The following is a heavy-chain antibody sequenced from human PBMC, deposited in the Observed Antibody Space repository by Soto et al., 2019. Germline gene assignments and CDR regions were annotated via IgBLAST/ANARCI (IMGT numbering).Heavy chain of an antibody. D-gene: IGHD6-13*01. CDR1: GGSISSSSYY. CDR2: IYYSGST. Sequence: QLQLQESGPGLVKPSETLSLTCTVSGGSISSSSYYWGWIRQPPGKGLEWIGSIYYSGSTYYNPSLKRRVTIPVDTSKNQFSLKLSSVTAADTAVYYCARRDSSSWGYYYGMDVWGQGTTVTVSS. CDR3: ARRDSSSWGYYYGMDV. V-gene: IGHV4-39*01. J-gene: IGHJ6*02.